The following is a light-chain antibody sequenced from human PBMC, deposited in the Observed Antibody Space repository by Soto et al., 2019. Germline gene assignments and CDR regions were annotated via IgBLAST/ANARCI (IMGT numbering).Light chain of an antibody. CDR2: GAS. Sequence: EIVLTQSPGTLSLSPGERANLSCRASQSVSSSYLAWYQQKPGQAPRLLMYGASSRANGIPDRFSGSGSGTDFTLTISRLEPEDFAVYYCQHYVSSPWTFGQGTKVDIK. V-gene: IGKV3-20*01. CDR3: QHYVSSPWT. CDR1: QSVSSSY. J-gene: IGKJ1*01.